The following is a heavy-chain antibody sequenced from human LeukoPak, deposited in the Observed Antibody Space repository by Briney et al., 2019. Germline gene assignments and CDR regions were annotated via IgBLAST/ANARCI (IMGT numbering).Heavy chain of an antibody. J-gene: IGHJ4*02. CDR2: IWYDGSNK. V-gene: IGHV3-33*06. D-gene: IGHD6-13*01. CDR1: GFTLSSYC. CDR3: SKDLGTNSSRWYSFDY. Sequence: PGGSVRLSCAASGFTLSSYCIHWVRQAPGKGLAWVAVIWYDGSNKYYADCVKGRLTIPRDSYKNTLYLQMNGLRADDTCVSYLSKDLGTNSSRWYSFDYWGQGTLVTVSS.